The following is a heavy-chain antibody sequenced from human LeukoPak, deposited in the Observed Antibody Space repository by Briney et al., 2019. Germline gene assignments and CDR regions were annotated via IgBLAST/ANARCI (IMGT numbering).Heavy chain of an antibody. V-gene: IGHV1-3*01. J-gene: IGHJ3*02. Sequence: ASVKVSCKASGYTFTSYAMHWVRQAPGQRLEWMGWINAGNGNTKYSQKFQGRVTITRDTSASTAYMELSSLRSEDTAVYYCASEGVHSSSWYSFDAFDIWGQGTMVTVSS. CDR1: GYTFTSYA. CDR2: INAGNGNT. D-gene: IGHD6-13*01. CDR3: ASEGVHSSSWYSFDAFDI.